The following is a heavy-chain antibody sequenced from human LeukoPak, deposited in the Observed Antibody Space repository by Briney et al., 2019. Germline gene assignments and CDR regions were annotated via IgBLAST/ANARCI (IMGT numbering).Heavy chain of an antibody. V-gene: IGHV3-21*01. Sequence: GGSLRLSCAASGFTFSSYSMNWVRQAPGKGLEWVSSLSSSSSYIYYADSVKGRFTISRDNAKNSLYLQMNSLRAEDTAVYYCARAGRAYSSSWYWFDPWGQGTLVTVSS. D-gene: IGHD6-13*01. CDR2: LSSSSSYI. CDR3: ARAGRAYSSSWYWFDP. J-gene: IGHJ5*02. CDR1: GFTFSSYS.